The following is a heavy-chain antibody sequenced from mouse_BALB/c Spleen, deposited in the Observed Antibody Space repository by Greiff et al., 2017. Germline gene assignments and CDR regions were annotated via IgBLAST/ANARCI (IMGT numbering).Heavy chain of an antibody. CDR1: GYAFTNYL. CDR3: ARRGDYYGNFDV. J-gene: IGHJ1*01. V-gene: IGHV1-54*01. Sequence: QVQLQQSGAELVRPGTSVKVSCKASGYAFTNYLIEWVKQRPGQGLEWIGVINPGSGGTNYNEKFKGKATLTADKSSSTAYMQLSSLTSDDSAVYFCARRGDYYGNFDVWGAGTTVTVSS. CDR2: INPGSGGT. D-gene: IGHD1-1*01.